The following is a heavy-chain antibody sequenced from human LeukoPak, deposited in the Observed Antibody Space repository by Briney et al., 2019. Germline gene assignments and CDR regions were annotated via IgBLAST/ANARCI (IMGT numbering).Heavy chain of an antibody. CDR2: IRYDESDI. CDR3: ATSIYCSSASCPFDD. J-gene: IGHJ4*02. Sequence: GGSLRLSCTASGFTFSSYPMSWVRQAPGKGPQWVAFIRYDESDIYYADSVKGRFTISRDNSKNTLYLQMNSLRPEDTAVYYCATSIYCSSASCPFDDWGQGTLVTVSS. D-gene: IGHD2-2*01. CDR1: GFTFSSYP. V-gene: IGHV3-30*02.